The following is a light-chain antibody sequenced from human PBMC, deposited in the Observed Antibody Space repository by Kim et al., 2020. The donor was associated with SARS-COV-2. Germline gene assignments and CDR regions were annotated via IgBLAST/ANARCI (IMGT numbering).Light chain of an antibody. CDR3: QVWYSSSDRLYV. J-gene: IGLJ1*01. V-gene: IGLV3-21*04. CDR1: NIGSKS. Sequence: SYELTQPPSVSVAPGKTARITCGGNNIGSKSVHWYQQKPGQAPVLVIYYDSDRPSGIPERFSGSNSGNTATLTISRVEAGDEADYYCQVWYSSSDRLYVF. CDR2: YDS.